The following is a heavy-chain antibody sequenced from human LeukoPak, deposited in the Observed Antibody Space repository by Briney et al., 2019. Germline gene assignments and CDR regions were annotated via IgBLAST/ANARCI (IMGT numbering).Heavy chain of an antibody. Sequence: PSETLSLTCTVSGGSISSGGYYWSWIRQPAGKGLEWIGRIYTSGSTNYNPSLKTRVTISVDTSKNQFSLRLSSVTAADTAVYYCAREGRRDGYNCRSGLCYWGQGTLVTVSS. V-gene: IGHV4-61*02. CDR3: AREGRRDGYNCRSGLCY. CDR2: IYTSGST. J-gene: IGHJ4*02. D-gene: IGHD5-24*01. CDR1: GGSISSGGYY.